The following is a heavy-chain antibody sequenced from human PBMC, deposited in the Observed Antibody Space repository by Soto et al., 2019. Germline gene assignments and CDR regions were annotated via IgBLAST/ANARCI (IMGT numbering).Heavy chain of an antibody. CDR2: TYYRSKWYS. Sequence: QVQLQQSGPGLVKPSQTLSLTCAISGDSVSSNTVAWNWVRQSPSRGLEWLGRTYYRSKWYSHYAVSVRSRIMINSYTSKNQFSLQLKSVTPEDTAVYFCVRVGVAAGSGYYYYHAMDVWGQGTTVTVSS. V-gene: IGHV6-1*01. CDR3: VRVGVAAGSGYYYYHAMDV. CDR1: GDSVSSNTVA. D-gene: IGHD3-10*01. J-gene: IGHJ6*02.